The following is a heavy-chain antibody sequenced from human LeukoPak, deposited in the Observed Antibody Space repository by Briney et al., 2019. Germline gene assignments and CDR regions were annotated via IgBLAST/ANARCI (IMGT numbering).Heavy chain of an antibody. CDR1: GFTFTSYV. Sequence: GASVKVSCKASGFTFTSYVFTGVRQAPGQGLEWMGWISAYVGHTDYAQKLKGRVTLTTDTSTSTTYMELRSLRSDDTAVYFCARARVASHPFYYYAMDVWGQGTTVTVSS. CDR2: ISAYVGHT. V-gene: IGHV1-18*01. J-gene: IGHJ6*02. D-gene: IGHD5-12*01. CDR3: ARARVASHPFYYYAMDV.